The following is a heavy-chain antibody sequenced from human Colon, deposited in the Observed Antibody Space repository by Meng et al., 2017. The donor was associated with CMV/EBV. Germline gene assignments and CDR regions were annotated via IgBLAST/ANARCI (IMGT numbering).Heavy chain of an antibody. CDR2: IFHSGAS. V-gene: IGHV4-4*01. CDR3: ADPPAGL. J-gene: IGHJ4*02. Sequence: TLSLTCVVSGGSLIGTNWWNWVRQPPGGGLEWIGEIFHSGASNYNPSLKSRATISIDNSKNQFSLRLTSVTVADTAVYFCADPPAGLWGQGVLVPSPQ. CDR1: GGSLIGTNW. D-gene: IGHD3-16*01.